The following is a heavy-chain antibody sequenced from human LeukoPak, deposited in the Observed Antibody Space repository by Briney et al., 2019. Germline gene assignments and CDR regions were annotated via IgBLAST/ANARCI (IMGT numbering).Heavy chain of an antibody. Sequence: GGSLRLSCAASGFTFSSYEMNWVRQAPWKGLEWVSYISSSGSTIYYADSVKGRFTISRDNAKNSLYLQMNSLTAKDTAVYYCGSSPHIVVVTAHDVFDIWGEGTMVTVSS. D-gene: IGHD2-21*02. CDR3: GSSPHIVVVTAHDVFDI. CDR1: GFTFSSYE. V-gene: IGHV3-48*03. CDR2: ISSSGSTI. J-gene: IGHJ3*02.